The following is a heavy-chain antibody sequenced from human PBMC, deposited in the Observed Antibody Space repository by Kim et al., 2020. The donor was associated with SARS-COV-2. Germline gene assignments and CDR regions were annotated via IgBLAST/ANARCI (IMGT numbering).Heavy chain of an antibody. Sequence: GGTLRLSCAASGFSFSSYGMHWVRQAPGKGLEWVAVISYDGSNKYYADSVKRRFIIFRDNSKNTLYLQMNSLRAEDTAVYYCARGMATPPVVVDYWGQGT. CDR2: ISYDGSNK. D-gene: IGHD5-12*01. CDR1: GFSFSSYG. V-gene: IGHV3-33*05. CDR3: ARGMATPPVVVDY. J-gene: IGHJ4*02.